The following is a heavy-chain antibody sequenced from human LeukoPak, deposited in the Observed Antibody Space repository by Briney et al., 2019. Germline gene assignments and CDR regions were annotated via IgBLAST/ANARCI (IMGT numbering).Heavy chain of an antibody. CDR3: ARRGGNWLDP. J-gene: IGHJ5*02. Sequence: GESLQISCQGSGYIFTSYWIAWVRQKPGKGLELMGIISPANSETLYSPSLQGQVTMSADSSTAYLQWSSLKASDTAIYYCARRGGNWLDPWGQGTLVTVSS. CDR1: GYIFTSYW. D-gene: IGHD3-16*01. V-gene: IGHV5-51*01. CDR2: ISPANSET.